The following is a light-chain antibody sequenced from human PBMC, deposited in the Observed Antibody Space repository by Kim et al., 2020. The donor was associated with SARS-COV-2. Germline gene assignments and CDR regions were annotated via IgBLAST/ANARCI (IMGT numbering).Light chain of an antibody. CDR1: NIGRKS. CDR2: DDG. Sequence: APGKTGRITCGGNNIGRKSVHWYQQKAGQAPVLVVYDDGDRPSGIPERFAGSNSWNTDTLNISRVEAGDEADYYCQVWDSSSDLLVFGGGTQLTVL. CDR3: QVWDSSSDLLV. J-gene: IGLJ2*01. V-gene: IGLV3-21*03.